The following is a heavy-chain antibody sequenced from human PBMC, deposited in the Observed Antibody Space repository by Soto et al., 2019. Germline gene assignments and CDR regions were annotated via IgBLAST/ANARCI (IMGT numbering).Heavy chain of an antibody. CDR2: ISYDGSNK. J-gene: IGHJ6*02. CDR3: AKGRSPYYSYYGMDV. D-gene: IGHD1-26*01. Sequence: QVQLVESGGGVVQPGRSLRLSCAASGFTFSSYGMHWVRQAPGKGLEWVAVISYDGSNKYYAASVQGRFTLSRDNSKNTLYQQMNRLRAEDTAVYYCAKGRSPYYSYYGMDVWGQETTVTLSS. CDR1: GFTFSSYG. V-gene: IGHV3-30*18.